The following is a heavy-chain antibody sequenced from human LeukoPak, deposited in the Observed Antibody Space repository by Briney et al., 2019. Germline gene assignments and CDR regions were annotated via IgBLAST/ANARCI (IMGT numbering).Heavy chain of an antibody. CDR3: ARETYGANDAFDI. CDR2: ISSSGSTI. D-gene: IGHD4-17*01. J-gene: IGHJ3*02. CDR1: GFTFSSYE. Sequence: PGGSLRLSCAASGFTFSSYEMNWVRQAPGKRLEWVSYISSSGSTIYYADSVKGRFTISRDNAKNSLYLQMNSLRAEDTAVYYCARETYGANDAFDIWGQGTMVTVSS. V-gene: IGHV3-48*03.